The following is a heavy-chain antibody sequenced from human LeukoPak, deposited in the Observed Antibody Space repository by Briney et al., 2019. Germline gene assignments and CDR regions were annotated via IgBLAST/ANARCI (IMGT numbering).Heavy chain of an antibody. J-gene: IGHJ6*02. Sequence: GRSLRLSCAAAGFTFSSYGMHWVSQAPGKGLEWVAVISYDGSNKYYADSVKGRFPISRDNSKNTLYLQMNSLRAEDTAVYYCARDGYCSGASCYRPYGLDVWGQGTTVTVSS. CDR2: ISYDGSNK. D-gene: IGHD2-2*03. CDR1: GFTFSSYG. CDR3: ARDGYCSGASCYRPYGLDV. V-gene: IGHV3-30*03.